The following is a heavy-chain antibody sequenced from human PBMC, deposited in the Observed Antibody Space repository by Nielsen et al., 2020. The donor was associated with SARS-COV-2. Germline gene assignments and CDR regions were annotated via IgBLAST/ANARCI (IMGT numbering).Heavy chain of an antibody. D-gene: IGHD3-3*01. Sequence: GESLKISCAASGFTFSRYWMHWVRQAPGKGLVWVSHISSDGSSTNYADSVKGRFTISRDNAKNSLYLHMNSLRVEDTAVYYCVRDSSIVIWSGYPVDWGQGTLVTVSS. CDR2: ISSDGSST. V-gene: IGHV3-74*01. CDR3: VRDSSIVIWSGYPVD. CDR1: GFTFSRYW. J-gene: IGHJ4*02.